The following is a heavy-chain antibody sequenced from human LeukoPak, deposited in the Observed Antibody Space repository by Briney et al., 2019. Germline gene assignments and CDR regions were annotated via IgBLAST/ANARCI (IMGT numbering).Heavy chain of an antibody. CDR1: GFTFSTYG. CDR3: AKDKDPWKSTSISDFEY. J-gene: IGHJ4*02. CDR2: IRYDGSNK. Sequence: GGPLRLSCAASGFTFSTYGMHWVRQAPGKGLEWVAFIRYDGSNKYYADSVKGRFTISRDNSKNTLYLQMNSLRADDTAVYFCAKDKDPWKSTSISDFEYWGQGTLVTVSS. D-gene: IGHD1-1*01. V-gene: IGHV3-30*02.